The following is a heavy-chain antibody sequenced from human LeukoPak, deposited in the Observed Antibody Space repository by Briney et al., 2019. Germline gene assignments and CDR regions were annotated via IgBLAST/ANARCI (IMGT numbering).Heavy chain of an antibody. Sequence: PSETLSLTCAVYGGSFSPYHWSWIRQSPGKGLEWIGEVNRWGSTNYNPSLESRVTISVDRSKNQFSLNLRSLTAADTAVYYCATDSQSSVYYFWGQGALVTVSS. CDR3: ATDSQSSVYYF. D-gene: IGHD6-25*01. J-gene: IGHJ4*02. CDR2: VNRWGST. CDR1: GGSFSPYH. V-gene: IGHV4-34*01.